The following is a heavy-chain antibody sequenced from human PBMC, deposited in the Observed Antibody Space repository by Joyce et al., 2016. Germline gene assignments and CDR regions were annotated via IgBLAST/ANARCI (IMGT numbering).Heavy chain of an antibody. D-gene: IGHD6-19*01. V-gene: IGHV3-30-3*01. CDR1: GFAFRSYS. CDR3: TRDVSGWLYFDS. CDR2: ITYDGNKK. Sequence: QVQLVESGGGVIQPGRSLRLSCAASGFAFRSYSMHWVRQAPGKGLGWVADITYDGNKKYYADSVKGRFTISRDNSKNTLFLQMNSVRTEDTAIYHCTRDVSGWLYFDSWGQGTLVTVSS. J-gene: IGHJ4*02.